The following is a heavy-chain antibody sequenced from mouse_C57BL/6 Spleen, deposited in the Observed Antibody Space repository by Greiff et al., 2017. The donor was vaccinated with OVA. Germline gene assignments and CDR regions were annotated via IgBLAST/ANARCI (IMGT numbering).Heavy chain of an antibody. CDR3: ARENCAYDLEY. V-gene: IGHV1-47*01. J-gene: IGHJ2*01. Sequence: QVQLQQSGAELVKPGASVTMSCKASGYTFTTYPIEWVKQKPGQGLEWIGNFHPYNDDTKYNQKFKGKATLTVEKSSSTVYLELSSLTSDDSAVYECARENCAYDLEYWGKGTTLTVSA. D-gene: IGHD2-2*01. CDR1: GYTFTTYP. CDR2: FHPYNDDT.